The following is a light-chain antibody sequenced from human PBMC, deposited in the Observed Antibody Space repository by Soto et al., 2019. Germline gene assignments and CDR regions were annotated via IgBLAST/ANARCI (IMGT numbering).Light chain of an antibody. V-gene: IGKV1-13*02. CDR2: DAS. Sequence: AIQITQSSSSLSASVRDRVTIPCRASQGIRNDLGWYQQKPGKAPKLLIYDASSLESGVPSRFSGSGSGTEFTLTISSLQPDDFATYYCQQYNSYPLTFGGGTKVDIK. CDR1: QGIRND. J-gene: IGKJ4*01. CDR3: QQYNSYPLT.